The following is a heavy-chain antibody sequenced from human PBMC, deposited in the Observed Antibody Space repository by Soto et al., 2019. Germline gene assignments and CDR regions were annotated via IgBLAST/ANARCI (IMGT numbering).Heavy chain of an antibody. V-gene: IGHV1-69*13. CDR1: GRTFSSYA. CDR3: VTGGTNTLRDWFDP. CDR2: IIPIFGTA. Sequence: SVKVSCKASGRTFSSYAISWVRPAPGQGLEWMGGIIPIFGTANYAQKFQGRVTITADESASTAGMELSSLRSEATAVYYRVTGGTNTLRDWFDPWRRGITVTFAS. J-gene: IGHJ5*02. D-gene: IGHD1-1*01.